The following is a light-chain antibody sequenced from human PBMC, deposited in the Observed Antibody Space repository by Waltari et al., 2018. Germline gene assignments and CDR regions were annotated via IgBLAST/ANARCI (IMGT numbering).Light chain of an antibody. Sequence: QSVLTPPPSVSAAPGQRVTISCSAGRSNIGNNYVSWYRQFPGTAPKLPIYETSERPSGIPGRFSGSKSGTSATLDITGLQAGDEADYYCGTWDSSLSGAVFGGGTHLTVL. CDR1: RSNIGNNY. CDR2: ETS. CDR3: GTWDSSLSGAV. J-gene: IGLJ7*01. V-gene: IGLV1-51*02.